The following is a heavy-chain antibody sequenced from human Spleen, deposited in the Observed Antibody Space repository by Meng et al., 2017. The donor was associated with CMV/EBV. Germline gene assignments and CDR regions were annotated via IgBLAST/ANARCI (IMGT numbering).Heavy chain of an antibody. J-gene: IGHJ6*02. CDR1: GYTFINYD. D-gene: IGHD2-15*01. V-gene: IGHV1-2*02. CDR3: ARVKRYCTGGTCSSTGYYGMDV. Sequence: ASVKVSCKASGYTFINYDISWVRQAPGQGLEWMGWINPNSGGTNYAQKFQGRITMTGDTSITTAYMELSRLTSDDMAVYHCARVKRYCTGGTCSSTGYYGMDVWGQGTTVTVSS. CDR2: INPNSGGT.